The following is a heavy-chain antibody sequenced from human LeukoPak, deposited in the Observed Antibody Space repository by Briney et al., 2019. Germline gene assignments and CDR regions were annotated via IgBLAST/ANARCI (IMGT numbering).Heavy chain of an antibody. V-gene: IGHV3-30*04. CDR3: ARVPRFYGDYGGMDL. Sequence: GRSLRLSCAASGFTFSSYAMHWVRQAPGKGLEWVAVISYDGSNKYYADSVKGRFTISRDNSKNTLYLQMNSLRAEDTAVYYCARVPRFYGDYGGMDLWGQGTLVTVSS. CDR2: ISYDGSNK. CDR1: GFTFSSYA. J-gene: IGHJ4*02. D-gene: IGHD4-17*01.